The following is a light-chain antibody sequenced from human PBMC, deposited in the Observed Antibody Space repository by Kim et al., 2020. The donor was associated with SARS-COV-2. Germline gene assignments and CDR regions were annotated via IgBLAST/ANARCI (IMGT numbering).Light chain of an antibody. J-gene: IGLJ2*01. V-gene: IGLV2-18*02. CDR3: SSYTSSSTLI. CDR1: SSDVGSYNR. CDR2: EVS. Sequence: GHSVTSSCTGPSSDVGSYNRVSWYQQPPGTAPKLIIYEVSDRPSGVPHRFSGSKSGNTASLTISWLQTEDEADYYCSSYTSSSTLIFGGGTQLTVL.